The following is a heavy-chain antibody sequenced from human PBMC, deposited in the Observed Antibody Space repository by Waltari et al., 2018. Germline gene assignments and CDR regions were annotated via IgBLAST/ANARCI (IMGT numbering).Heavy chain of an antibody. V-gene: IGHV3-30*02. Sequence: QVQLVESGGGVVQPGGSLRLSCAASGFTFSSYGMHWVRQAPGKGLEWVAFIRYDGSNKYYADSVKGRFTISRDNSKNTLYLQMNSLRAEDTAVYYCAKDMNDYSNYEGFGDYWGQGTLVTVSS. J-gene: IGHJ4*02. CDR2: IRYDGSNK. D-gene: IGHD4-4*01. CDR3: AKDMNDYSNYEGFGDY. CDR1: GFTFSSYG.